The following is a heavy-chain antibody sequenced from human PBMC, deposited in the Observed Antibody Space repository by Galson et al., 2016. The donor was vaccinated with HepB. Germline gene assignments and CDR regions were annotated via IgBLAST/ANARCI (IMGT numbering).Heavy chain of an antibody. CDR3: ASHGESGRLIGTYYYGMDV. CDR2: IYNGGST. Sequence: SETLSLTCTVSGGSISTYYWSWVRQPPGKGLEWIGYIYNGGSTNYNPSLQSRVTISVDTSKNQFSLKLSSVTAADTAVYYCASHGESGRLIGTYYYGMDVWGQGTTLIVSS. V-gene: IGHV4-59*01. CDR1: GGSISTYY. J-gene: IGHJ6*02. D-gene: IGHD3-16*02.